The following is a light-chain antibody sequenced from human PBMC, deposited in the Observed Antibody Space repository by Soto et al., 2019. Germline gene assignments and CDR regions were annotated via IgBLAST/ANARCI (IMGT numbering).Light chain of an antibody. V-gene: IGKV3-20*01. CDR2: GAS. Sequence: EIVMTQSPGTLSLSPGERVTLSCRASQSVRSSYLAWYQQKPGQAPRLLIYGASTRATGIPDRFSGSGSGTDFTLTISRLEPEDFAVYYCQQYGSSPLTFGGGTKVEI. CDR1: QSVRSSY. CDR3: QQYGSSPLT. J-gene: IGKJ4*01.